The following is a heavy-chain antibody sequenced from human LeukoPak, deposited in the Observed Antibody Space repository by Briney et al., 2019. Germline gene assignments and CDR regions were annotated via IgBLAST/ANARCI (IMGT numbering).Heavy chain of an antibody. V-gene: IGHV3-72*01. CDR3: ATSNSNGLSLFDY. D-gene: IGHD6-25*01. CDR1: GFTSSDHY. Sequence: GGSLRLSCVVSGFTSSDHYIDWARQAPGKGLEWVGRIRNKVNSYTTEYAASVKDRFTISRDDSKNSVWLQMNSLKTEDSAVYCCATSNSNGLSLFDYWGQGTLVTVSS. CDR2: IRNKVNSYTT. J-gene: IGHJ4*02.